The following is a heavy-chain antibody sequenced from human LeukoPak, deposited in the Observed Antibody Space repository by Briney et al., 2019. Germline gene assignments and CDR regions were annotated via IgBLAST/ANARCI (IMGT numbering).Heavy chain of an antibody. CDR3: ARDSLGQQWLFYFDY. V-gene: IGHV1-69*06. D-gene: IGHD6-19*01. CDR1: GGTYSSYA. J-gene: IGHJ4*02. Sequence: SVKVSCKASGGTYSSYAISWVRQAPGQGLEWMGGIIPIFGTANYAQKFQGRVTITADKSTSTAYMELSSLRSEDTAVYYCARDSLGQQWLFYFDYWGQGTLVTVSS. CDR2: IIPIFGTA.